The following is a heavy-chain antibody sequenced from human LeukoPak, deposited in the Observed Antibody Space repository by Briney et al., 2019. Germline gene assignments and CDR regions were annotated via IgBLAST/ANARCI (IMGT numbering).Heavy chain of an antibody. V-gene: IGHV4-61*02. D-gene: IGHD2-2*01. Sequence: SETLSLTCSVSGGSISSSSYYWSWIRQPAGKGLEWIGRIYSSGNTNYNPSLKSRVTISVDTSKNQFSLKLSSVTAADTAVYYCVRGLHCSSTSCKGSYFDYWGQGTLVTVSS. CDR3: VRGLHCSSTSCKGSYFDY. CDR2: IYSSGNT. CDR1: GGSISSSSYY. J-gene: IGHJ4*02.